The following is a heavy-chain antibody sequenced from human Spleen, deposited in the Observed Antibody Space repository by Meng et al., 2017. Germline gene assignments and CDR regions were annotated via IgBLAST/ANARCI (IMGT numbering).Heavy chain of an antibody. CDR1: GFTVTSNE. J-gene: IGHJ4*02. CDR3: ARSPIDKYDLSALPLDY. V-gene: IGHV3-38-3*01. CDR2: ICGDST. Sequence: GGSLRLSCAASGFTVTSNEMSWVRQAPGKGLEWVSSICGDSTYYADSGKGRVTVSRDNSKNTVFLQINSLRVEDTAVYYCARSPIDKYDLSALPLDYWGQGTLVTVSS. D-gene: IGHD3-16*01.